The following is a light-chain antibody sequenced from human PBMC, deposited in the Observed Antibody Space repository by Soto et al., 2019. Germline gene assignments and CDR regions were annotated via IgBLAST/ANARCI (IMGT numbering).Light chain of an antibody. CDR2: NNY. CDR3: AVWDDSLNGRV. J-gene: IGLJ3*02. Sequence: QPVLTQPPSVSGTPGQRVTISCSGSSSNIGRYAVNWYQQLPGTAPKLLMYNNYQRPSGVPDRFSGSKSGTSASLAISGLQSEDEADYYCAVWDDSLNGRVFGGGTKLTVL. CDR1: SSNIGRYA. V-gene: IGLV1-44*01.